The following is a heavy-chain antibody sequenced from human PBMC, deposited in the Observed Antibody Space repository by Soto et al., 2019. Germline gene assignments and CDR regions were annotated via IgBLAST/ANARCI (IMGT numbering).Heavy chain of an antibody. V-gene: IGHV1-69*01. D-gene: IGHD3-9*01. CDR1: GGTFSSYA. CDR3: AREGSYDILTGYSIRDWFDP. Sequence: QVQLVQSGAEVKKPGSSVKVSCKASGGTFSSYAISWVRQAPGQGLEWMGGIIPIFGTANDAQKFQGRVTITADESTRTAYMELSSLRSEDTAVYYCAREGSYDILTGYSIRDWFDPWGQGTLVTVSS. CDR2: IIPIFGTA. J-gene: IGHJ5*02.